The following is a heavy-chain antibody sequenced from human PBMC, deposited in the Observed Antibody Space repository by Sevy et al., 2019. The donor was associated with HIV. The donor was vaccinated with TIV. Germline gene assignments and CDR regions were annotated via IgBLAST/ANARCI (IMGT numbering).Heavy chain of an antibody. D-gene: IGHD3-10*01. CDR3: ATYYYGSGSYSYFDY. V-gene: IGHV4-59*01. Sequence: SETLSLTCTVSGGSISSYYWSWIRQPPGKGLEWIGYIYYSGSTNYNPSLKSRVTISVDTSKNQFSLKLSSVTAADTAVYYCATYYYGSGSYSYFDYWGQRTLATVSS. CDR1: GGSISSYY. CDR2: IYYSGST. J-gene: IGHJ4*02.